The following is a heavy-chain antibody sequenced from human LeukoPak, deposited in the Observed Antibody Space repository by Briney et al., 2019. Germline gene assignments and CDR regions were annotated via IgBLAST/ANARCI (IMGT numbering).Heavy chain of an antibody. CDR1: GGSFSGYY. J-gene: IGHJ4*02. Sequence: SETLSLTCAVYGGSFSGYYWSWIRQPPGKGLEWIGEINHSGSTNYNPSLKSRVTISVDTSKNQFPLKLSSVTAADTAVYYCARGLRSLFFPYYFDYWGQGTLVTVSS. V-gene: IGHV4-34*01. CDR2: INHSGST. CDR3: ARGLRSLFFPYYFDY. D-gene: IGHD3-3*01.